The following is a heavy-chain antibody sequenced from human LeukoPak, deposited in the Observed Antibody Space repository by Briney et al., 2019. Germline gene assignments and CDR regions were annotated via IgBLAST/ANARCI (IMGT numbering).Heavy chain of an antibody. Sequence: GESLRISCKGSGYSFTSYWISWVRQMPGKGLEWMGRIDPSDSYTNYSPSFQGHVTISADKSISTAYLQWSSLKASDTAMYYRARHQALNRPYSGYDSRSAFDIWGQGTMVTVSS. V-gene: IGHV5-10-1*01. J-gene: IGHJ3*02. D-gene: IGHD5-12*01. CDR1: GYSFTSYW. CDR3: ARHQALNRPYSGYDSRSAFDI. CDR2: IDPSDSYT.